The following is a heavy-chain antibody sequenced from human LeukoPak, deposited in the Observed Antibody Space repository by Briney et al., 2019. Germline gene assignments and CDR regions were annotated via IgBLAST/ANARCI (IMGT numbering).Heavy chain of an antibody. Sequence: ASVKVSCKASGYTFTGYYMHWVRQAPGQGLEWMGWINPNSGGTNYAQKFQGRVTMTRDTSISTAYMELSRLRSDDTAVYYRARDLLRGGLLEVPPPSWYYYYYGMDVWGQGTTVTVSS. D-gene: IGHD3-3*01. V-gene: IGHV1-2*02. CDR2: INPNSGGT. CDR1: GYTFTGYY. J-gene: IGHJ6*02. CDR3: ARDLLRGGLLEVPPPSWYYYYYGMDV.